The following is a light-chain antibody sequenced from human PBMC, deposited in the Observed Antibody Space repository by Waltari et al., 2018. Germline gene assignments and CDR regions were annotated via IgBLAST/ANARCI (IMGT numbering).Light chain of an antibody. CDR1: QSISTC. V-gene: IGKV1-5*03. J-gene: IGKJ4*01. CDR3: QHYYNYPPT. CDR2: NAS. Sequence: DIQMTQSRSILSASVGDTVTITCRTSQSISTCFAWYQQKPGKAPKLLISNASSSDSGFPSRFSGSRSWTKFTLTIISLQPDDFATFYCQHYYNYPPTFGGGTQVEIK.